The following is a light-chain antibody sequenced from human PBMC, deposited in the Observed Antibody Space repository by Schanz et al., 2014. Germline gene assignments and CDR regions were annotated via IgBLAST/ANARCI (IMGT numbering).Light chain of an antibody. J-gene: IGKJ1*01. V-gene: IGKV3D-15*01. CDR3: QQYSGWPPWT. Sequence: EIVMTQSPATVPVSPGERATLYCRASQNVGINVAWYQQRPGQAPRRLIYGASIRATGIPDRFSGSGSGTDFTLTISRLEPEDFAFYYCQQYSGWPPWTFGQGSKVEIK. CDR2: GAS. CDR1: QNVGIN.